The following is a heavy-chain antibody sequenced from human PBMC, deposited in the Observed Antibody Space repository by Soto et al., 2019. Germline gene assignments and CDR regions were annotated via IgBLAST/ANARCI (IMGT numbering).Heavy chain of an antibody. D-gene: IGHD3-10*01. CDR2: MNPHSGDT. CDR3: ARGSPGPVDH. CDR1: GYMFTSFH. V-gene: IGHV1-8*01. Sequence: ASVKVSCKASGYMFTSFHFNWVRQATGQGLEWIGWMNPHSGDTGFAQRFQGRVTMTRDTSINTAYMELTSLKSDDTAVYYCARGSPGPVDHWGHGTPVTVSS. J-gene: IGHJ4*01.